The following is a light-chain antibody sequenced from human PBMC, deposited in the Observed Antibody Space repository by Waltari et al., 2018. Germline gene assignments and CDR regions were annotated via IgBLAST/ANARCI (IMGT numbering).Light chain of an antibody. J-gene: IGLJ2*01. V-gene: IGLV2-14*03. CDR2: DVS. CDR1: SSDVGAYNY. CDR3: SSYISSSTLEL. Sequence: QSALTQPASVSGSPGQSITISCTGPSSDVGAYNYVSWYQQHPGKAPKLIIFDVSNRPSGVSNRFSGSKSGNTASLTISGLRAEDEADYYCSSYISSSTLELFGGGTSLTVL.